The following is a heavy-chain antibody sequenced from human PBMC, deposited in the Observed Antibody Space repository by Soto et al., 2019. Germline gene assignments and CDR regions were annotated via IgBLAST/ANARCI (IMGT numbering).Heavy chain of an antibody. J-gene: IGHJ4*02. CDR3: ATYTGLDY. V-gene: IGHV3-53*02. CDR2: IYSGGIT. CDR1: GFTVSNNY. D-gene: IGHD2-2*02. Sequence: EVQLVETGGGLIQPGGSLRLSCAASGFTVSNNYMSWVRQAPGKGLEWVSLIYSGGITFYADSVKGRFTISRDNSKNTLFLQMNSLRAEDTAVYFCATYTGLDYWGQGTLVTVSS.